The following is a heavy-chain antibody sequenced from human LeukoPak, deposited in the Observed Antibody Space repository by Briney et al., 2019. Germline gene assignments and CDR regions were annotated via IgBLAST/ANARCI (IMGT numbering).Heavy chain of an antibody. CDR2: ISQSGST. J-gene: IGHJ6*03. D-gene: IGHD1-26*01. Sequence: PSQTLSLTCAVSGGSISSGDNSWSWIRQPPGKGLEWIGYISQSGSTYYIPSLKSRVTISVDRSKNQFSLKLTSVTAADTAVYYCARGRGSYYLNYYYMDVWGKGTTVTVSS. CDR3: ARGRGSYYLNYYYMDV. V-gene: IGHV4-30-2*01. CDR1: GGSISSGDNS.